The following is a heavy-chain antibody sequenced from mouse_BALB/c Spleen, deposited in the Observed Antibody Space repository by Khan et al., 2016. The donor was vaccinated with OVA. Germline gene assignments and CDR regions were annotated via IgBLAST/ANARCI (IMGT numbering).Heavy chain of an antibody. D-gene: IGHD2-3*01. V-gene: IGHV5-9-3*01. CDR2: ISSGGTYT. CDR1: GFTLSRYA. J-gene: IGHJ4*01. Sequence: DVKLVESGGGLVKPGGSLKVSCAVSGFTLSRYAMSWVRQTPEKRLEWVATISSGGTYTYYPDSVKGRFTIYRDNAENTLYLQMSSLRSEDTAMYYCSRSDGYYGRGAMDYWGQGTSVTVSS. CDR3: SRSDGYYGRGAMDY.